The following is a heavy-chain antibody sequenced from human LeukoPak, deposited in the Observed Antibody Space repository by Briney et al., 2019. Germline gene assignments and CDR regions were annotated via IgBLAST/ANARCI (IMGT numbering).Heavy chain of an antibody. CDR3: ATGYYYDSSGFFDY. J-gene: IGHJ4*02. Sequence: SETLSLTCTVSGGSISSYYWSWIRQPPGKGLEWIGYTYYSGSTNYNPSLKSRVTISVDTSKNQFSLKLTSVTAADTAVYYCATGYYYDSSGFFDYWGQGTLVTVSS. CDR1: GGSISSYY. CDR2: TYYSGST. V-gene: IGHV4-59*01. D-gene: IGHD3-22*01.